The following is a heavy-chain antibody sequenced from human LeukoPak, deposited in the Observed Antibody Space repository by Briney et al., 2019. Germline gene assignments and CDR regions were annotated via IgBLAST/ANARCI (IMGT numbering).Heavy chain of an antibody. Sequence: GGSLRLSCAASGFIFDDYTMHWVRQAPGKGLEWVSIISWNGRSTYYVDSVKGRFTISRDNSKKTLYLQVNSLRTEDTALYYCARSFGAIGPGEDSPDYWGQGTLVTVSS. CDR3: ARSFGAIGPGEDSPDY. CDR2: ISWNGRST. V-gene: IGHV3-43*01. J-gene: IGHJ4*02. CDR1: GFIFDDYT. D-gene: IGHD3-16*01.